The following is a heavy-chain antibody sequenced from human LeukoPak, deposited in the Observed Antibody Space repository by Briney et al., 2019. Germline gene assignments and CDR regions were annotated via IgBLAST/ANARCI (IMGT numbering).Heavy chain of an antibody. J-gene: IGHJ2*01. Sequence: GGSLRLSCAASGFTFSSYSMDWVRQAPGKGLEWVSYISSSSSTIYYADSVKGRFTISRDNAKNSLYLQMNSLRAEDTAVYYCARDHPRLGWYFDLWGRGTLVTVSS. CDR2: ISSSSSTI. V-gene: IGHV3-48*01. CDR3: ARDHPRLGWYFDL. D-gene: IGHD3-10*01. CDR1: GFTFSSYS.